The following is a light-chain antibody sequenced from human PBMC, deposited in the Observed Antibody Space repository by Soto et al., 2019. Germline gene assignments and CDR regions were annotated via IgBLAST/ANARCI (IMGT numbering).Light chain of an antibody. CDR2: AAS. V-gene: IGKV1-27*01. CDR1: QGISNY. Sequence: DIQMTQSPSSLSASVGDRATITCRASQGISNYLAWYQQKPGKVPKLLIYAASTLQSGVPSRFSGSGSGTDFTLNISSLQPEDVATYYCQKYNSALWTFGQGTKVDIK. CDR3: QKYNSALWT. J-gene: IGKJ1*01.